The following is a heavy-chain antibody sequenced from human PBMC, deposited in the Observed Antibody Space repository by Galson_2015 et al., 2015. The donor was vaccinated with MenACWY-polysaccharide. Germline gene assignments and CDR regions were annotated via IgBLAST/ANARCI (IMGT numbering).Heavy chain of an antibody. CDR3: ARFPKTVTARPLYGLDV. V-gene: IGHV3-30-3*01. CDR1: GFTFSSNA. CDR2: ISYDGSNK. Sequence: SLRLSCAASGFTFSSNAMFWVRQAPGNGLEWVAIISYDGSNKYYADSVKGRFTISRDNSKNTLYLQMNSLRAEDTAVYYCARFPKTVTARPLYGLDVWGQGTTVIVSS. J-gene: IGHJ6*02. D-gene: IGHD6-6*01.